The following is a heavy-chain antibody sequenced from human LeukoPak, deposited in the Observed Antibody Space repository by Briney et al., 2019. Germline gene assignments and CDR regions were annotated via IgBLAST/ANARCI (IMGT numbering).Heavy chain of an antibody. Sequence: PSQTLSLTCTVSGGSISSGGYYWSWIRQHPGKGLEWIGYIYYSGSTHYNPSLKSRVTISVDTSKNQFSLKLSSMTAADTAVYYCARGIISRRYYFECWGQGTLVTVSS. J-gene: IGHJ4*02. V-gene: IGHV4-31*03. D-gene: IGHD3-16*02. CDR3: ARGIISRRYYFEC. CDR1: GGSISSGGYY. CDR2: IYYSGST.